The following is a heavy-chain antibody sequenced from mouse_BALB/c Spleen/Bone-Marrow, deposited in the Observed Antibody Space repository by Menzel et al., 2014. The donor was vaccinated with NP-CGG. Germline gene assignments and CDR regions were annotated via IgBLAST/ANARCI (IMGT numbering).Heavy chain of an antibody. CDR2: IWAGGST. Sequence: VMLVESGPGLVAPSQSLSITCTVSGFSLTSYGVHWVRQPPGKGLEWLGVIWAGGSTNYNSAHMSRLSISKDNSKSQVFLKMNSLQTDDTAVYYCARDQLGRRYYFDYWGQGTTLTVSS. CDR1: GFSLTSYG. D-gene: IGHD4-1*02. CDR3: ARDQLGRRYYFDY. J-gene: IGHJ2*01. V-gene: IGHV2-9*02.